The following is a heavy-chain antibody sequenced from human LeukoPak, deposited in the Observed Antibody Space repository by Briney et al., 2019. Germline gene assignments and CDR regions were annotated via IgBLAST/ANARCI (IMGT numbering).Heavy chain of an antibody. J-gene: IGHJ4*02. V-gene: IGHV3-48*04. CDR2: ISSSSSTI. CDR1: GFTFSSYG. Sequence: GGSLRLSCAASGFTFSSYGMNWVRQAPGKGLEWVSYISSSSSTIYYADSVKGRFTISRDNAKNSLYLQMNSLRAEDTAVYYCASMTTYCGGDCYFFDYWGQGTLVTVSS. CDR3: ASMTTYCGGDCYFFDY. D-gene: IGHD2-21*02.